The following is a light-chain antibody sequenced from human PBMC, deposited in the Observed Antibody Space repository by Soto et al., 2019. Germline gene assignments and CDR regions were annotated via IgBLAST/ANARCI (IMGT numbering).Light chain of an antibody. V-gene: IGKV3-11*01. CDR2: DAS. CDR1: QSVSSH. Sequence: IVLTQSPATLSLSPGEIATVSCVASQSVSSHLAWYQQKRGQAPRLLIYDASSRASGIPARFSGSGSGTDFTLTISSLEPEDFAVYYCQQHNNWPPITFGQGTRLEIK. CDR3: QQHNNWPPIT. J-gene: IGKJ5*01.